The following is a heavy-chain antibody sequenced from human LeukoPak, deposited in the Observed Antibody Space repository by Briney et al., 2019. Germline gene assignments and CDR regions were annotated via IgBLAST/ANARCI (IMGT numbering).Heavy chain of an antibody. J-gene: IGHJ3*02. Sequence: ASVTVSCKASGYIITGYYMHWVRQAPGQGLEWMGWITPKNGGTKCAQKLHGRVTISSDTSISTTYMELTSLKSDDTALYYCARLINGGRAFHIWGQGTVVTVSS. V-gene: IGHV1-2*02. CDR3: ARLINGGRAFHI. CDR1: GYIITGYY. CDR2: ITPKNGGT. D-gene: IGHD3-16*01.